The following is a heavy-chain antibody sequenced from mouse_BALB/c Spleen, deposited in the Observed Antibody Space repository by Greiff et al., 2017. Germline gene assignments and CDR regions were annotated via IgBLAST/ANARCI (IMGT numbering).Heavy chain of an antibody. Sequence: EVQGVESGGDLVKPGGSLKLSCAASGFTFSSYGMSWVRQTPDKRLEWVATISSGGSYTYYPDSVKGRFTISRDNAKNTLYLQMSSLKSEDTAMYYCARHGDYPYYFDYWGQGTTLTVSS. D-gene: IGHD2-13*01. CDR2: ISSGGSYT. J-gene: IGHJ2*01. CDR3: ARHGDYPYYFDY. CDR1: GFTFSSYG. V-gene: IGHV5-6*01.